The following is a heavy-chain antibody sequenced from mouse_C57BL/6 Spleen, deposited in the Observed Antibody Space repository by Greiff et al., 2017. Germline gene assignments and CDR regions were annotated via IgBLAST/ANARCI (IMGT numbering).Heavy chain of an antibody. CDR3: AGRGSSLAWLAY. J-gene: IGHJ3*01. CDR1: GFTFSSYG. Sequence: EVMLVESGGDLVKPGGSLKLSCAASGFTFSSYGMSWVRQTPDKRLEWVATISSGGSYTYYPDSVKGRFTISRDNAKNTLYLQMSSLKSEDTARYYCAGRGSSLAWLAYWGQGTLVTVSA. V-gene: IGHV5-6*02. D-gene: IGHD1-1*01. CDR2: ISSGGSYT.